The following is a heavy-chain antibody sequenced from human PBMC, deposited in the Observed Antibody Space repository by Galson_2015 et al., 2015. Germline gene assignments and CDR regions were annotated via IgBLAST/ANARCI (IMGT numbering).Heavy chain of an antibody. Sequence: SLRLSCAASGFTFSSYSMNWVRQAPGKGLEWVSSISSSSSYIYYADSVKGRFTISRDNAKNSLYLQMNSLRAEDTAVYYCARDGGSGPPDDAFDIWGQGTMVTVSS. CDR3: ARDGGSGPPDDAFDI. CDR2: ISSSSSYI. CDR1: GFTFSSYS. J-gene: IGHJ3*02. D-gene: IGHD3-10*01. V-gene: IGHV3-21*01.